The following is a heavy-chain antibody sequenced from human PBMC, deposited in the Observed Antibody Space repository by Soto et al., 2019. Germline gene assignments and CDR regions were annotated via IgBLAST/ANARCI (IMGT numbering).Heavy chain of an antibody. CDR2: IIPIFGTA. D-gene: IGHD2-21*02. J-gene: IGHJ5*02. V-gene: IGHV1-69*13. CDR1: GGTFSSYA. Sequence: SVKVSCKASGGTFSSYAISWVRQAPGQGLEWMGGIIPIFGTASYAQKFQGRVTITADESTSTAYMELSSLRSEDTAVYYCARANRVVTAPPGRIWFDPWGQGTLVTVSS. CDR3: ARANRVVTAPPGRIWFDP.